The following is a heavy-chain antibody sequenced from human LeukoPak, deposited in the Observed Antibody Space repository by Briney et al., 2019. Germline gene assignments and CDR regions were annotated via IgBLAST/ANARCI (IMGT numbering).Heavy chain of an antibody. CDR3: ARDHCSSTSCYWGADYFDY. CDR1: GGSLSSYY. V-gene: IGHV4-4*07. D-gene: IGHD2-2*01. CDR2: IYTSGSI. J-gene: IGHJ4*02. Sequence: PSETLSLTCTVSGGSLSSYYWSWIRQPAGKGLEGIGRIYTSGSINYNPSLKSRVTMSVDTSKNQFSLKLNSVTAADTAVYYCARDHCSSTSCYWGADYFDYWGQGTLVTVSS.